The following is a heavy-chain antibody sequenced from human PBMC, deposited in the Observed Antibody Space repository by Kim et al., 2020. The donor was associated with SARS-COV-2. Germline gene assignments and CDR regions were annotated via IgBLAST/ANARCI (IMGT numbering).Heavy chain of an antibody. V-gene: IGHV3-30*18. Sequence: GGSLRLSCAASGFIFTDYGMHWVRQAPGQGLEWVAVVSHDGSHKYYADSLMGRFAISRDNSKNTMFLQMNSLRPEDTAVYYCAKQGSVASWDFDYWGQGTLVPAPS. J-gene: IGHJ4*02. CDR2: VSHDGSHK. D-gene: IGHD5-12*01. CDR1: GFIFTDYG. CDR3: AKQGSVASWDFDY.